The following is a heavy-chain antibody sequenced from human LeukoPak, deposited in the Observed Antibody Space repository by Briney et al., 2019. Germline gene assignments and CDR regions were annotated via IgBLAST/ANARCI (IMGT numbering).Heavy chain of an antibody. D-gene: IGHD6-19*01. V-gene: IGHV3-33*01. Sequence: GGSLRLSCEASGFPLSSHGMHWVRQAPGKGLEWVAFIWYDGSDNYYAESVKGRFTISRDDSKNTLYLQMNSLRAEDTAAYYCARDFAAYGSGIFQHWGQGTLVTVSS. CDR3: ARDFAAYGSGIFQH. CDR1: GFPLSSHG. CDR2: IWYDGSDN. J-gene: IGHJ1*01.